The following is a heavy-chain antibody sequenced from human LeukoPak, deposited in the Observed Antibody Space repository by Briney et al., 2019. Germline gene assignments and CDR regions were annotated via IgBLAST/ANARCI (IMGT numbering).Heavy chain of an antibody. V-gene: IGHV3-23*05. J-gene: IGHJ1*01. Sequence: GGSLRLSCAASGFTFSNYAMTWVRQAPGKGLEWVSSMNPVYYADSVKGRFTISRDDSKNALFLQMNSLRAEDTAIYYCAIQQLLTAEYFHLWGQGTLVTVSS. CDR3: AIQQLLTAEYFHL. CDR1: GFTFSNYA. D-gene: IGHD6-13*01. CDR2: MNPV.